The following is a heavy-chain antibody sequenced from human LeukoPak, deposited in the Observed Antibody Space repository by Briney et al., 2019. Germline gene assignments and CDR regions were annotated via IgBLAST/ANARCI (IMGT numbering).Heavy chain of an antibody. Sequence: ASVKVSCKASGYTFTGYYMHWVRQAPGQGLEWMGRINPNSGGTNYAQKFQGRVTMTRDTSISTAYMELSRLRSDDTAVYYCAREYYDFLSGYDDPNYFDYWGQGTLVTVSS. D-gene: IGHD3-3*01. CDR2: INPNSGGT. J-gene: IGHJ4*02. V-gene: IGHV1-2*06. CDR3: AREYYDFLSGYDDPNYFDY. CDR1: GYTFTGYY.